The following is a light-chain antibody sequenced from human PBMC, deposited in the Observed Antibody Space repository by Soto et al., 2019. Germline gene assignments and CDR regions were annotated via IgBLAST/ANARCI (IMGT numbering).Light chain of an antibody. CDR1: SSDVGRYIF. CDR2: YAY. Sequence: QSALTQPRSVSGSPGQSVTISCTGTSSDVGRYIFVSWYQKHPGKAPKLILYYAYKRPSGVPGRFSGSKSGNAASLTTSGLQALDEADYYCCSYAGSGIWVLGGGTKLTVL. CDR3: CSYAGSGIWV. J-gene: IGLJ3*02. V-gene: IGLV2-11*01.